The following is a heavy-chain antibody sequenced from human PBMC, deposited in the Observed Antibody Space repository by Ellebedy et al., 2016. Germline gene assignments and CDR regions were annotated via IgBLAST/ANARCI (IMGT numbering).Heavy chain of an antibody. V-gene: IGHV4-38-2*01. CDR2: IHGSGGP. CDR1: GYSISMGYR. CDR3: ARPPLGKTAPLEF. Sequence: SETLSLTXSVSGYSISMGYRWGWIRQPPGKGMEWIGTIHGSGGPDYNPSLKSRVVISVDTSKNQLSLELTSVTATDTAVYYCARPPLGKTAPLEFWGLGTLVTVSS. D-gene: IGHD7-27*01. J-gene: IGHJ4*02.